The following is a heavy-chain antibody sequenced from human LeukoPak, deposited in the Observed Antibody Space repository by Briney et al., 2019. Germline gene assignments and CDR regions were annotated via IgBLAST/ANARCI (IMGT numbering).Heavy chain of an antibody. CDR2: IITYNGNT. Sequence: ASVKVSCKTSGYTFTNYGLSWVRQAPGQGLEWMGWIITYNGNTYYSQKLQGRVTMTTDTSTSTAYMELRSLRSDDTAVYYCAKTTVTSEEYFYYYMDVWGKRTTVTVSS. CDR3: AKTTVTSEEYFYYYMDV. J-gene: IGHJ6*03. V-gene: IGHV1-18*01. CDR1: GYTFTNYG. D-gene: IGHD4-17*01.